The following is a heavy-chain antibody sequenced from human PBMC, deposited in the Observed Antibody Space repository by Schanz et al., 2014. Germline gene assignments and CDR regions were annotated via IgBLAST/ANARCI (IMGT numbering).Heavy chain of an antibody. CDR1: GFAVDNYY. V-gene: IGHV3-66*02. Sequence: EVQLVASGGGLVQPGGSLRLSCAASGFAVDNYYMSCVRQAPGRGLEWVSIIFTDGRTDYADSVKDRFTISRDNSKNTLFLHKTSLSTEDTAVYYSAKLGPYCRSGTYSRAFDFWGQGTLVTVSS. CDR3: AKLGPYCRSGTYSRAFDF. J-gene: IGHJ4*02. D-gene: IGHD1-26*01. CDR2: IFTDGRT.